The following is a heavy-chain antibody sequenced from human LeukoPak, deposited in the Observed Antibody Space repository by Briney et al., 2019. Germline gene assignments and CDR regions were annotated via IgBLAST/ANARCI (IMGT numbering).Heavy chain of an antibody. V-gene: IGHV3-48*03. CDR1: GFTFSSYE. CDR2: ISSSGSTI. J-gene: IGHJ6*03. Sequence: GGSLRLSCAASGFTFSSYEMNWVRQAPGKGLEGVSYISSSGSTIYYADSVKGRFTISRDKAKNSLYLQMNSLRAEDTAVYYCARKSLVWSGYGGYYYYMDVWGKGTTVTVSS. CDR3: ARKSLVWSGYGGYYYYMDV. D-gene: IGHD3-3*01.